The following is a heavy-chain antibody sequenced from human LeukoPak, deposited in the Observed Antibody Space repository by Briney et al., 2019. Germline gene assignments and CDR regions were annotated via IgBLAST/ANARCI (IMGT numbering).Heavy chain of an antibody. Sequence: SETLSLTCAVSGGSISSGGYSWSWIRQPPGKGLEWIGYIYHSGSTYYNPSLKSRVTISVDRSKNQFSLKVNSVTAADTAVYFCARVGWLQSAYTLDYWGQGTLVTVSS. CDR2: IYHSGST. CDR1: GGSISSGGYS. D-gene: IGHD5-24*01. CDR3: ARVGWLQSAYTLDY. J-gene: IGHJ4*02. V-gene: IGHV4-30-2*01.